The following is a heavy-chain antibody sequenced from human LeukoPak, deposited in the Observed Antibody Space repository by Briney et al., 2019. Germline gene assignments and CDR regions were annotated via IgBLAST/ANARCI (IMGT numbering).Heavy chain of an antibody. CDR3: TTDEDWNYARKDV. J-gene: IGHJ6*02. CDR1: GFTFNYAW. D-gene: IGHD1-7*01. Sequence: PGGSLRLSCAASGFTFNYAWMSRVRQVPGKGLEWVGQTVSEIDGGTTDYAAPVKGRFTISRDDSKSTLYLQMNSLKIEDTAVYYCTTDEDWNYARKDVWGQGATVIVSS. V-gene: IGHV3-15*04. CDR2: TVSEIDGGTT.